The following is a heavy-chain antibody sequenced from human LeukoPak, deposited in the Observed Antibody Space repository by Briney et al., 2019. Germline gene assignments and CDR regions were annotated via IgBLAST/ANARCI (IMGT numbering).Heavy chain of an antibody. D-gene: IGHD7-27*01. V-gene: IGHV4-4*02. Sequence: SETLSLTCAVSGGSISSSNWWSWVRQPPGKGLEWIGEIYHSGSTNYNPSLKSRATISVDTSKNQFSLTLSSVTAADTAVYYCARDSTWAYFDYWGQGTLVTVSS. CDR1: GGSISSSNW. CDR3: ARDSTWAYFDY. J-gene: IGHJ4*02. CDR2: IYHSGST.